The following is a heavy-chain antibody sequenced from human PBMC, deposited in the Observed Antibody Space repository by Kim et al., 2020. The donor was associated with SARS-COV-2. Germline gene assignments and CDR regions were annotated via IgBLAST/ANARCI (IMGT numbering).Heavy chain of an antibody. Sequence: SETLSLTCTVSGGSISSGGYYWSWIRQHPGKGLEWIGYIYYSGSTYYNPSLKSRVTISVDTSKNQFSLKLSSVTAADTALYYCATDSGYYSFFDYWGQGTLVTVSS. CDR2: IYYSGST. J-gene: IGHJ4*02. CDR3: ATDSGYYSFFDY. D-gene: IGHD3-22*01. V-gene: IGHV4-31*03. CDR1: GGSISSGGYY.